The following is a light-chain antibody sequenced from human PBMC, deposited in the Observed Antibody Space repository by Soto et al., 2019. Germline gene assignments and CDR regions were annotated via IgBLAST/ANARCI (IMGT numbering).Light chain of an antibody. Sequence: IQMTQSPSSLSASVGDRVTLTCRASQSISSYLNWYQLKPGRPPQLLIYFASSLQAGVPSRFSGAGSETDFSLTITDLQPEDFTSYCCLQTDSVPYTFGQGT. CDR2: FAS. CDR3: LQTDSVPYT. J-gene: IGKJ2*01. CDR1: QSISSY. V-gene: IGKV1-39*01.